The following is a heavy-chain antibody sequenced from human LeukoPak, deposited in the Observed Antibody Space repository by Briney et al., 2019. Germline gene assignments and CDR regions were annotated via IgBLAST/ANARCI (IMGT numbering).Heavy chain of an antibody. CDR3: ARGGVLRFLEWSFDY. J-gene: IGHJ4*02. Sequence: ASVKVSCKASGGTFSSYAISWVRQAPGQGLEWMGRIIPILGIANYAQKFQARVTITADKSTSTAYMELSSLRSEDTAVYYCARGGVLRFLEWSFDYWGQGTLVTVSS. CDR2: IIPILGIA. D-gene: IGHD3-3*01. V-gene: IGHV1-69*04. CDR1: GGTFSSYA.